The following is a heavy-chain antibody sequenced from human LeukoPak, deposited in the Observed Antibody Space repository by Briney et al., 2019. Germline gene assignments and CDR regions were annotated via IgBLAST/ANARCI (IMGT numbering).Heavy chain of an antibody. V-gene: IGHV3-23*01. J-gene: IGHJ5*02. CDR3: ARDGTVTAGPFDP. Sequence: KPGRSLRLSCAASGFTFSSYVMSWVRQAPGKGLEWVSAISGSGGSTNYADSVKGRFTISRDNSKDTLYLQMNSLRAEDTAVYYCARDGTVTAGPFDPWGRGTLVTVFS. CDR2: ISGSGGST. CDR1: GFTFSSYV. D-gene: IGHD4-11*01.